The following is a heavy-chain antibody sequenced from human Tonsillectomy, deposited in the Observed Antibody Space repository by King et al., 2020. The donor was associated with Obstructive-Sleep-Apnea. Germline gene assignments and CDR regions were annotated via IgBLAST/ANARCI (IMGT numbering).Heavy chain of an antibody. CDR1: GGTLSSYA. Sequence: VQLVESGAEVKKPGSSVNVSCKASGGTLSSYAISWVRQAPGHGLEWMGGIIPIFGTTNYAQKFQGRVTITADESTSTAYMELSSLRSEDTALYYCARANCGGDCHSGYYYVMDVWGQGTAVTVSS. V-gene: IGHV1-69*01. CDR3: ARANCGGDCHSGYYYVMDV. D-gene: IGHD2-21*02. CDR2: IIPIFGTT. J-gene: IGHJ6*02.